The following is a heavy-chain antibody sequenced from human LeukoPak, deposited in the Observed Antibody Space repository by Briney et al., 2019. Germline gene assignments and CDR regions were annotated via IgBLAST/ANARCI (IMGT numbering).Heavy chain of an antibody. CDR3: ARGGGSGN. J-gene: IGHJ4*02. CDR1: GFTFTNYW. Sequence: GGSPRLSCVASGFTFTNYWMTWVRQAPGKGLEWVATTNLDGSDKYYVDSAKGRFTISRDNTKNSLYLQMNGLRAEDTAVYYCARGGGSGNWGQGTLVIVSS. D-gene: IGHD3-10*01. V-gene: IGHV3-7*01. CDR2: TNLDGSDK.